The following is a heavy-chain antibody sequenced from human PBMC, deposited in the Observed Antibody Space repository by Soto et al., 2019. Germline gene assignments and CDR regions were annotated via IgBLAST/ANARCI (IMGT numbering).Heavy chain of an antibody. CDR1: SASISSSSYT. V-gene: IGHV4-39*01. CDR2: IYYSGIT. CDR3: ARLQGYCISSSCHGHYAMDV. Sequence: QLQLQESGPGLVKPSETLSLTCTVSSASISSSSYTWGWIRQPPGKGLEWIGSIYYSGITYYNPSLNSRVTVSVDTSQNPFSLKVTSVTAADTAVYYCARLQGYCISSSCHGHYAMDVWGQGTTVTVSS. D-gene: IGHD2-2*01. J-gene: IGHJ6*02.